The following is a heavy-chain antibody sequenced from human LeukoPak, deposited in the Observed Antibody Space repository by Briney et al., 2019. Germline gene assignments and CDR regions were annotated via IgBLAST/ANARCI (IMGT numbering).Heavy chain of an antibody. CDR2: IKSKADGGTT. D-gene: IGHD4-11*01. V-gene: IGHV3-15*07. CDR3: TTSSSTTSVYYYGLDV. Sequence: GRSLRLSCAASGFTFSSYGMHWVRQAPGKGLEWVGRIKSKADGGTTDYAAPVKGRFTISRDDSNNTLYLQMNSLKTEVTAVYYCTTSSSTTSVYYYGLDVWGQGTTVTVSS. CDR1: GFTFSSYG. J-gene: IGHJ6*02.